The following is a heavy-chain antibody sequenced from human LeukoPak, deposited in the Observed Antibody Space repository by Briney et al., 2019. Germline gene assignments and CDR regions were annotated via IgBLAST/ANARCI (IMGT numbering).Heavy chain of an antibody. CDR3: AGPYCSGGSCFGFHI. CDR2: ISSSSNYI. J-gene: IGHJ3*02. D-gene: IGHD2-15*01. Sequence: PGGSLRLSCAASGFMFSSYSMNWVRQAPGKGLEWVSSISSSSNYIYYADSVKGRFTISRDNAYYSLYLQMNNLRVEDTAVYYCAGPYCSGGSCFGFHIWGQGAVVTVSS. CDR1: GFMFSSYS. V-gene: IGHV3-21*01.